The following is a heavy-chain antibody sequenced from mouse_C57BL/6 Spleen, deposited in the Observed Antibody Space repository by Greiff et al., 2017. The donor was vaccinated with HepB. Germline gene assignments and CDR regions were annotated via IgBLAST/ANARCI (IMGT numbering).Heavy chain of an antibody. CDR3: ARRGEGYGNYYAMDY. Sequence: QVQLQQPGAELVKPGASVKMSCKASGYTFTSYWITWVKQRPGQGLEWIGDIYPGSGSTNYNEKFKSKATLTVDTSSSTAYMQLSSLTSEDSAVYYCARRGEGYGNYYAMDYWGQGTSVTVSS. V-gene: IGHV1-55*01. CDR2: IYPGSGST. CDR1: GYTFTSYW. J-gene: IGHJ4*01. D-gene: IGHD2-10*02.